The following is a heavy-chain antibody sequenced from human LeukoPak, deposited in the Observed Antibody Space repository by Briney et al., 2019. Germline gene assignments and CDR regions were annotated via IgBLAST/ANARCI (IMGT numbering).Heavy chain of an antibody. Sequence: SETLSLTCAVYGGSFSGYYWSWIRQPPGKGLEWIGRIYTSGSTNYNPSLKSRVTISVDTSKNQFSLKLSSVTAADTAVYYCASGQILTNDYGDYVTRNWFDPWGQGTLVTVSS. CDR3: ASGQILTNDYGDYVTRNWFDP. J-gene: IGHJ5*02. CDR2: IYTSGST. V-gene: IGHV4-59*10. D-gene: IGHD4-17*01. CDR1: GGSFSGYY.